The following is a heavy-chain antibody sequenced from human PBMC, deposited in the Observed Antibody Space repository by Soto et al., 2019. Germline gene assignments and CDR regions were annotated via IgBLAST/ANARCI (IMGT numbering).Heavy chain of an antibody. CDR3: ARNWGNDAFDI. CDR2: ISYDGSNK. CDR1: GFTFSSYA. Sequence: GSLRLSCAASGFTFSSYAMHWVRQAPGKGLEWVAVISYDGSNKYYADSVKGRFTISRDNSKNTLYLQMNSLRAEDTAVYYCARNWGNDAFDIWGQGTMVTVSS. D-gene: IGHD7-27*01. V-gene: IGHV3-30*04. J-gene: IGHJ3*02.